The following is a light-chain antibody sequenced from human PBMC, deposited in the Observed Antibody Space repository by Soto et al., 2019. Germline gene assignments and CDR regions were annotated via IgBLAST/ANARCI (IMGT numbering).Light chain of an antibody. V-gene: IGKV1-33*01. Sequence: DIQMTQSPPSLSASIGDRVTITCQASQDISNYLNWYQQKPGKAPNLLIYYASDLEIGVPSRFSGSGSGTDFTLTINSLQPEDIATYYCQQFESLPPTFGGGTKVHIK. CDR2: YAS. J-gene: IGKJ4*01. CDR1: QDISNY. CDR3: QQFESLPPT.